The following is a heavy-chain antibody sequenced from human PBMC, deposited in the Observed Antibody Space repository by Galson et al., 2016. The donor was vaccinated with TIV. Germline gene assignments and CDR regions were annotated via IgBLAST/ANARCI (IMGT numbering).Heavy chain of an antibody. D-gene: IGHD3-22*01. CDR1: GFTFSSIA. V-gene: IGHV3-23*01. CDR2: ISAGGGRT. CDR3: AKMDSSGFDYVRRFDF. J-gene: IGHJ4*02. Sequence: SGFTFSSIAVSWVRQAPGKGLEWVSGISAGGGRTNYAESVKGRFTISRDNPKNTLYLQMSSLRAEDTAVYFCAKMDSSGFDYVRRFDFWGQGTLATVSS.